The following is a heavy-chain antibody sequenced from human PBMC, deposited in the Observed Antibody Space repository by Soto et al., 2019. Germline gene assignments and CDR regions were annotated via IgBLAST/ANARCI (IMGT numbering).Heavy chain of an antibody. Sequence: ASVKVSCKASGGTFSSYTISWVRQAPGQGLEWMGRIIPILGIANYAQKFQGRVTITADKSTSTAYMELSSLRSEDTAVYYCARDTPATVAGTALDYWGQGSLVTASS. CDR3: ARDTPATVAGTALDY. J-gene: IGHJ4*02. CDR2: IIPILGIA. CDR1: GGTFSSYT. V-gene: IGHV1-69*04. D-gene: IGHD6-19*01.